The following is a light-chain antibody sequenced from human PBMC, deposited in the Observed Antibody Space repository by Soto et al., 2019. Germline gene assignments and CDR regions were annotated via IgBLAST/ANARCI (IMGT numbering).Light chain of an antibody. CDR3: QQYGSSLFT. J-gene: IGKJ3*01. Sequence: IVLTQSPGTRSLSPWERATLSCRASQSVSSSYLAWYQQKPGQAPRLLIYGASSSATGIPDRFSGSGSGTDFTLTISRLEPEDFAVYYCQQYGSSLFTFGPGTKVDIK. CDR1: QSVSSSY. V-gene: IGKV3-20*01. CDR2: GAS.